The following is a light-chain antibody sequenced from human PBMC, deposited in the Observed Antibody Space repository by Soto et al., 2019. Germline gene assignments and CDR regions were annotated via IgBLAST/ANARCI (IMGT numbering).Light chain of an antibody. J-gene: IGKJ4*01. CDR2: GVS. CDR3: QQYNNWPPT. Sequence: VMTQSPATLSLSPGESATLSCRASQSVSSNLAWYQQKTGQAPRLLIYGVSTRATGIPDRLSGSGSGTEFNLTISRLQSEDFAVYYCQQYNNWPPTFGGGTKVDIK. CDR1: QSVSSN. V-gene: IGKV3-15*01.